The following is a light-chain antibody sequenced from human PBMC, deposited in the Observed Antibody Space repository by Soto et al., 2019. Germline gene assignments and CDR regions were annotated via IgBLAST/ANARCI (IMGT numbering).Light chain of an antibody. CDR1: QSISSW. V-gene: IGKV1-5*01. Sequence: IQMTQSPSTLSASVGDRVTITCRASQSISSWLAWYQQKPGKAPKLLIYDASSLESGVPSRFSGSGSGTEFTLTISSLQPDDFATFYCQQYNSYSQTFGQGTKV. J-gene: IGKJ1*01. CDR3: QQYNSYSQT. CDR2: DAS.